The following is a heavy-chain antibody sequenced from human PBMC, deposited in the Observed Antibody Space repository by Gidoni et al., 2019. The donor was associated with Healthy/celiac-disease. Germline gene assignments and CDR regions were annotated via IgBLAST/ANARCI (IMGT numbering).Heavy chain of an antibody. Sequence: EVQLLEAGGGLVQPGGSLRLSCAASGFTFSSYAMSWVRQAPGKGLEWVSAISGSGGSTYYADSVKGRFTISRDNSKNTLYLQMNSLRAEDTAVYYCAKVGRQLWIPFDYWGQGTLVTVSS. J-gene: IGHJ4*02. CDR1: GFTFSSYA. V-gene: IGHV3-23*01. D-gene: IGHD5-18*01. CDR2: ISGSGGST. CDR3: AKVGRQLWIPFDY.